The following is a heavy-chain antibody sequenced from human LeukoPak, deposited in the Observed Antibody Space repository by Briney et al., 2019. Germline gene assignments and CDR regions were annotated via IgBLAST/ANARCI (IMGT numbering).Heavy chain of an antibody. J-gene: IGHJ5*02. CDR3: ARDRCSSTSCYGSCDP. D-gene: IGHD2-2*01. V-gene: IGHV3-7*01. Sequence: PGGSLRLSCAASGFTFSSYWMSWVRQAPGKGLEWVANIKQDGSEKYYVDSVKGRFTISRDNAKNSLYLQMNSLRAEDTAVYYCARDRCSSTSCYGSCDPWGQGTLVTVSS. CDR1: GFTFSSYW. CDR2: IKQDGSEK.